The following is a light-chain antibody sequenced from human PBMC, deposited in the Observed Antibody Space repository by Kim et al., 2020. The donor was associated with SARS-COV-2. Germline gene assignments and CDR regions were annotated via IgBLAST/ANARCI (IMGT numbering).Light chain of an antibody. J-gene: IGKJ5*01. CDR2: GAS. Sequence: SPGERGTPSCKASQSVTSTFLAWYQHKPGQAPRLLIYGASSRATGIPDRFSGSGSGTDFTLTISRLEPEDFAVYYCQQYANSPITFGQGTRLEIK. CDR3: QQYANSPIT. V-gene: IGKV3-20*01. CDR1: QSVTSTF.